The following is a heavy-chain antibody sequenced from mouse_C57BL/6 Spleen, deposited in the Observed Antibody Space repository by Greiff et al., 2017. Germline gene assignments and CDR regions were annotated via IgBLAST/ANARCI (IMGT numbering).Heavy chain of an antibody. CDR1: GYTFTDYY. CDR3: AIYGSSPSYAMDY. CDR2: INPNNGGT. V-gene: IGHV1-26*01. J-gene: IGHJ4*01. D-gene: IGHD1-1*01. Sequence: VQLQQSGPELVKPGASVKISCKASGYTFTDYYMNWVKQSHGKSLEWIGDINPNNGGTSYNQKFKGKATLTVDKSSSTAYMELRSLTSEDSAVYYCAIYGSSPSYAMDYWGQGTSVTVSS.